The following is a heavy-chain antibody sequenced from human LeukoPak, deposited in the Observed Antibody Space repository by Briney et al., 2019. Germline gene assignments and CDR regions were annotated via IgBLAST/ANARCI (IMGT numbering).Heavy chain of an antibody. D-gene: IGHD5-24*01. V-gene: IGHV3-23*01. CDR3: VKDDGWVQYAN. Sequence: GGSLRLSCAASGFTFSSYSMNWVRQAPGKGLEWVSGIRADAVTTYYADSVKGRFIISRDNSKNTVYLQMNSLSAEDAAVYYCVKDDGWVQYANWGQGTLVTVSS. CDR1: GFTFSSYS. CDR2: IRADAVTT. J-gene: IGHJ4*02.